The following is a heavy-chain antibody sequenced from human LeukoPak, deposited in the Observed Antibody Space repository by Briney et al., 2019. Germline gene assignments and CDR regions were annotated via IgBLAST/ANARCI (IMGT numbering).Heavy chain of an antibody. CDR3: ARDQGLTAPPPYGLGV. CDR2: IIPVLNIT. V-gene: IGHV1-69*04. CDR1: GYTFTSYG. Sequence: SVKVSCKASGYTFTSYGITWVRQAPGQGLEWMGRIIPVLNITTYAQKFQGSVTITADTSTSTVYMELSSLRSEETAVYYCARDQGLTAPPPYGLGVWGQGTTVIVSS. D-gene: IGHD5-18*01. J-gene: IGHJ6*02.